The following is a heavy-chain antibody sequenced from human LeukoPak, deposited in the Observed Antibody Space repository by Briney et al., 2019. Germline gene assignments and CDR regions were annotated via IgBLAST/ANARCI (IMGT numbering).Heavy chain of an antibody. CDR1: GFTFRNYG. CDR3: ARGFKFYDSRGYDSDEGDDWFDT. Sequence: GKSLRLFCAASGFTFRNYGMHWVRQAPGKGLEWVAVIWYDGSNKYYVDSVEGRFTISRDNSKNTLYLEMDSLRVEDTAVYYCARGFKFYDSRGYDSDEGDDWFDTWGRGMLVPVTS. V-gene: IGHV3-33*01. J-gene: IGHJ5*02. CDR2: IWYDGSNK. D-gene: IGHD3-22*01.